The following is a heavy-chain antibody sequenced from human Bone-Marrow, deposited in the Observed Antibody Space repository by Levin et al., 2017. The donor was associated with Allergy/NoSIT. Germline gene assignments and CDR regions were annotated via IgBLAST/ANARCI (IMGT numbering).Heavy chain of an antibody. CDR2: ISYDGSNK. J-gene: IGHJ4*02. CDR3: AKDAPSSGFGYYDSSGYPDY. CDR1: GFTFSSYG. V-gene: IGHV3-30*18. Sequence: GGSLRLSCAASGFTFSSYGMHWVRQAPGKGLEWVAVISYDGSNKYYADSVKGRFTISRDNSKNTLYLQMNSLRAEDTAVYYCAKDAPSSGFGYYDSSGYPDYWGQGTLVTVSS. D-gene: IGHD3-22*01.